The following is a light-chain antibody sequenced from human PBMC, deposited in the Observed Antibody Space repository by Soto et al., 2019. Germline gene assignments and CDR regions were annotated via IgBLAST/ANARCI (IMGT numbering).Light chain of an antibody. CDR3: SSYTGSGTVV. V-gene: IGLV2-14*01. J-gene: IGLJ3*02. CDR1: SGDVGGYNY. CDR2: EVS. Sequence: QSALSQPASVSGSPGRSITISCTGTSGDVGGYNYVSWYQQHPGKAPKLMIYEVSNRPSGVSNRFSGSKSGNTASLTISGLQTEDEADYYCSSYTGSGTVVFGGGTKLTVL.